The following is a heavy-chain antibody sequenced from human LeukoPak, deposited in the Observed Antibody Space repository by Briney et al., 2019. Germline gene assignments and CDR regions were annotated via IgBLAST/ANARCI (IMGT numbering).Heavy chain of an antibody. D-gene: IGHD1-26*01. J-gene: IGHJ4*02. CDR1: GGSISSYY. CDR2: THYSGST. CDR3: VRVKTGSICDY. Sequence: SETLSLTCTVSGGSISSYYWSWIRQPPEKGLEWIGYTHYSGSTKYNPSLKSRLTMSLDTSKNQFSLSLNSVTAADTAVYYCVRVKTGSICDYWGQGTLVTVSS. V-gene: IGHV4-59*12.